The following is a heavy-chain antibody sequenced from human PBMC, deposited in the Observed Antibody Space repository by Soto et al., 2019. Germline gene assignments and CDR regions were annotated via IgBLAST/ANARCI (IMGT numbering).Heavy chain of an antibody. CDR1: GGSTSNFY. J-gene: IGHJ4*02. CDR3: ARRGYSYGNFDY. CDR2: VYYTGST. Sequence: PSETLSLTCTVSGGSTSNFYWSWIRQPPGKGLEWIGYVYYTGSTSYNPSLKRRVTFSADSSRGQFSLRLNSVTAADTAVYYCARRGYSYGNFDYWGQGTLVTVSS. V-gene: IGHV4-59*08. D-gene: IGHD5-18*01.